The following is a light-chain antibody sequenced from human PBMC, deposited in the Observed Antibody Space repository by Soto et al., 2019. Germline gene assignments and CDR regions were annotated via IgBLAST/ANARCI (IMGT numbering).Light chain of an antibody. CDR2: DVS. J-gene: IGLJ1*01. Sequence: QSVLTQPASVSGSPGQSITISCTGTSSDVGGYNYVSWYQQHPGKAPKLMIYDVSNRPSGVSKRFSGSKSGNTASLTISGLQAEDEADYYCSSYTSSSTLGPYVFGTGTKLTVL. CDR3: SSYTSSSTLGPYV. CDR1: SSDVGGYNY. V-gene: IGLV2-14*01.